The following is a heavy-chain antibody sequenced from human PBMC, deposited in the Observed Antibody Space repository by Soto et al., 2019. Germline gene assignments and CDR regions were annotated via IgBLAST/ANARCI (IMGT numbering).Heavy chain of an antibody. V-gene: IGHV1-18*01. CDR1: GYTFTSYG. CDR3: ARDTAMALPDA. D-gene: IGHD5-18*01. CDR2: ISAHNGNT. Sequence: QVQLVQSGAEVKKPGASVKVSCKASGYTFTSYGITWVRQAPGQGLEWMGWISAHNGNTKYAQKLQGRVTMTTDTSTSTAYMGVRSLRSDDTAVYYCARDTAMALPDAWGQGTLVTVSS. J-gene: IGHJ4*02.